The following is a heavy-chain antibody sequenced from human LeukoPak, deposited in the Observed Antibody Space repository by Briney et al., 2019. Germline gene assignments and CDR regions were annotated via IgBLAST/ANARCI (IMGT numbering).Heavy chain of an antibody. J-gene: IGHJ3*02. CDR2: ISYDGSNK. Sequence: GGSLRLSCAASGFTFSSYGMHWVRQAPGKGLEWVAVISYDGSNKYYADSVKGRFTISRDNSKNTLYLQMNSLRAEDTAVYYCAKSVITMIAGGDAFDIWDQGTMVTVSS. D-gene: IGHD3-22*01. CDR3: AKSVITMIAGGDAFDI. CDR1: GFTFSSYG. V-gene: IGHV3-30*18.